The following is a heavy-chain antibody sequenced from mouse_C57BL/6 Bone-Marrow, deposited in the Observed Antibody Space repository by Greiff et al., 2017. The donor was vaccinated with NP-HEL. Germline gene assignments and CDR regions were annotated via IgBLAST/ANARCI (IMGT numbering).Heavy chain of an antibody. CDR3: ASMVTTAGAWFAY. J-gene: IGHJ3*01. CDR2: IWGGGST. D-gene: IGHD2-2*01. Sequence: VQRVESGPGLVAPSQSLSITCTVSGFSLTSYGVDWVRQPPGKGLEWLGVIWGGGSTNYNLALMSRLSISKDNSKSQVFLKMNSLQTDDTAMYYCASMVTTAGAWFAYWGQGTLVTVSA. CDR1: GFSLTSYG. V-gene: IGHV2-9*01.